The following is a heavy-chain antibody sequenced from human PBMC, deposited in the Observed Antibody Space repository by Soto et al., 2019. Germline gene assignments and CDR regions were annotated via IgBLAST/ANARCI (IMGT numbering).Heavy chain of an antibody. V-gene: IGHV4-34*01. D-gene: IGHD3-3*01. J-gene: IGHJ6*03. CDR3: ARGSGSYSFGSGYSPRENYYMDV. CDR1: AGSFSGYY. CDR2: INHSGST. Sequence: NPSETLSLTCAVYAGSFSGYYWTWIRQSPGKGLEWIGEINHSGSTKYNPSLMSRVTISVDTSKSQFSLKLSSVTAADTGVYYCARGSGSYSFGSGYSPRENYYMDVWGKGTKVTVSS.